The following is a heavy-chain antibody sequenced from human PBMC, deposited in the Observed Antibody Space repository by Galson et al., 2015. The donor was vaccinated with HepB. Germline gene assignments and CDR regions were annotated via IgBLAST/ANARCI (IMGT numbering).Heavy chain of an antibody. CDR2: IKNKANGGTT. D-gene: IGHD5-12*01. CDR3: ATDHGGYSGYDGYFDL. J-gene: IGHJ2*01. V-gene: IGHV3-15*01. Sequence: SLRLSCAASGFSFSSAWLSWVRQAPGKGLEWVGRIKNKANGGTTDYTAPVKGRFTISRDDSKNTLFLQMNSLKTEDTAVYYCATDHGGYSGYDGYFDLWGRGTLVTVSS. CDR1: GFSFSSAW.